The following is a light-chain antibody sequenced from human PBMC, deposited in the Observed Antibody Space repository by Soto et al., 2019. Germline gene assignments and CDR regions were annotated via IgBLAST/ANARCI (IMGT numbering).Light chain of an antibody. V-gene: IGLV2-14*01. Sequence: QSVLTQPASVSGSAGQSITIFCSGTMRDVGAYNLVSWYQQHPGTAPTLIIYEVRNRTSGISSRFSGYRSGNTASLTISGLQPEDEGDYYCSAYTARSTLVFGGGTKVTVL. J-gene: IGLJ3*02. CDR3: SAYTARSTLV. CDR2: EVR. CDR1: MRDVGAYNL.